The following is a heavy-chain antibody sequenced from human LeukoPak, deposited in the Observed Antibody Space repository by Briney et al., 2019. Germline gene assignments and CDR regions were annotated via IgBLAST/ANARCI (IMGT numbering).Heavy chain of an antibody. V-gene: IGHV3-74*01. Sequence: GGSLRLSCAASGFTFSNHWMHWVRQAPGKGLLWVSRINRGGSRTDYADSVKGRFTISRDDAKNTLYLQLNSLRAEDTAVYFCARGGSDTAMAHDYWGQGTLVTVSS. CDR1: GFTFSNHW. CDR3: ARGGSDTAMAHDY. CDR2: INRGGSRT. D-gene: IGHD5-18*01. J-gene: IGHJ4*02.